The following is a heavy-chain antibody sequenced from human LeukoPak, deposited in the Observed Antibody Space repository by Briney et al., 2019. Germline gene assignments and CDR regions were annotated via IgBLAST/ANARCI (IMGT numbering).Heavy chain of an antibody. Sequence: PGGSLRLSCAASGFTFSSYWMSWVRQAPGKGLEWVANIKEDGSEKHYVDSVKGRFTISRDNAKNSVYLQMNSLRAEDTAAYYCARDRVGGSYTDWGQGTLVTVSS. CDR1: GFTFSSYW. CDR3: ARDRVGGSYTD. CDR2: IKEDGSEK. D-gene: IGHD1-26*01. J-gene: IGHJ4*02. V-gene: IGHV3-7*01.